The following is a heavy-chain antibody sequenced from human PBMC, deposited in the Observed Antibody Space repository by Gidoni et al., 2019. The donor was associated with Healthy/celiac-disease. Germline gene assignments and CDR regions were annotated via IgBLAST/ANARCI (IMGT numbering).Heavy chain of an antibody. CDR1: GFTFDDYA. CDR2: ISWDGGST. V-gene: IGHV3-43D*03. J-gene: IGHJ4*02. Sequence: EVQLVESGGVVVQPAGSLRLSCAASGFTFDDYAMHWVRQAPGKGLEWVSLISWDGGSTYYADSVKGRFTISRDNSKNSLYLQMNSLRAEDTALYYCATGYSSGWPSGYFDYWGQGTLVTVSS. D-gene: IGHD6-19*01. CDR3: ATGYSSGWPSGYFDY.